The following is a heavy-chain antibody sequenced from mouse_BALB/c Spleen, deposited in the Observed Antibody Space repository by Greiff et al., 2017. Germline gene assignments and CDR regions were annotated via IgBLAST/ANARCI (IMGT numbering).Heavy chain of an antibody. CDR2: IYPSDSYT. J-gene: IGHJ4*01. V-gene: IGHV1-69*02. Sequence: QVHVKQSGAELVRPGASVKLSCKASGYTFTSYWINWVKQRPGQGLEWIGNIYPSDSYTNYNQKFKDKATLTVDKSSSTAYMQLSSPTSEDSAVYYCTRLGGNYAMDYWGQGTSVTVSS. CDR1: GYTFTSYW. CDR3: TRLGGNYAMDY.